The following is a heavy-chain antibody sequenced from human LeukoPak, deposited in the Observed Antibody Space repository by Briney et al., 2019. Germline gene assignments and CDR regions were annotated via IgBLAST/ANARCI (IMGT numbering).Heavy chain of an antibody. CDR3: ARVGAWELQRVFDY. V-gene: IGHV3-7*01. CDR2: IKQGGSES. D-gene: IGHD1-26*01. J-gene: IGHJ4*02. CDR1: GFTFTDYW. Sequence: GGSLRLSCAASGFTFTDYWMTWVRQVPGKGLEWVANIKQGGSESYYVDSVKGRFTISRENAKNSLYLQMDSLRVDDTAVYYCARVGAWELQRVFDYWGQGTLVNVSS.